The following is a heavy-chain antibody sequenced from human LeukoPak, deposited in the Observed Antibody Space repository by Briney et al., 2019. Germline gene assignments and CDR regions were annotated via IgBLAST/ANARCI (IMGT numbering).Heavy chain of an antibody. Sequence: GASVKVSCTASGYTFTSYYMHWVRQAPGQGLECMGIINSSGARPTYAQKFQGRVTMTRDMSTSTVYMELSSLRSEDTAVYYCGSSSGYYLVYWGQGTLVTVSS. CDR1: GYTFTSYY. CDR2: INSSGARP. J-gene: IGHJ4*02. D-gene: IGHD3-22*01. CDR3: GSSSGYYLVY. V-gene: IGHV1-46*01.